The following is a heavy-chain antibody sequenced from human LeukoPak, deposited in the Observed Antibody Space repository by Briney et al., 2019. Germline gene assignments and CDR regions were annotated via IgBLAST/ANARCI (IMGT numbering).Heavy chain of an antibody. CDR2: INAGNGKT. CDR1: GYTFTYYA. CDR3: ARGIWSSHNKDYYFDY. Sequence: ASVKVFCKASGYTFTYYAMKWVGQAPGQKLGWMGWINAGNGKTKSSQRFQDRVTITRDTSASTAYMELNSLRSEDTAVYYCARGIWSSHNKDYYFDYWGQGSLVTVSS. J-gene: IGHJ4*02. D-gene: IGHD2-21*01. V-gene: IGHV1-3*01.